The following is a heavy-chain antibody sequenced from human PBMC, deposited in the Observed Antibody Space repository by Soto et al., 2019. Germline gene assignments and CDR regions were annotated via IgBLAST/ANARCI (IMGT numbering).Heavy chain of an antibody. CDR1: GYTFTSYG. V-gene: IGHV1-18*01. J-gene: IGHJ6*02. CDR3: ATAAAAPPISYYYYYSGMDV. Sequence: QVQLVQSGAEVKKPGASVKVSCKASGYTFTSYGISWVRQAPGQGLEWMGWISAYNGNTNYAQKLQGRVTMTTDTSTSTAYMELRSLRSDDTAVYYCATAAAAPPISYYYYYSGMDVWGQGTTVTVSS. CDR2: ISAYNGNT. D-gene: IGHD6-6*01.